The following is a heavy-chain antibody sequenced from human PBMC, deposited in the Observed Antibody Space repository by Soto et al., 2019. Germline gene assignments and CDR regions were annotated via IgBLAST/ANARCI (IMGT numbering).Heavy chain of an antibody. Sequence: GGSLILSCAASGFTFSGFGMHWVRQAPGKGLEWVAVISYDGTNEIYADSVKGRFSVSRDNSKNIVYLQMNSLRDEDTAMYYCARWGKRDGESSPPSDLWRQGTLVPVSS. D-gene: IGHD3-10*01. CDR3: ARWGKRDGESSPPSDL. V-gene: IGHV3-30*03. J-gene: IGHJ5*02. CDR2: ISYDGTNE. CDR1: GFTFSGFG.